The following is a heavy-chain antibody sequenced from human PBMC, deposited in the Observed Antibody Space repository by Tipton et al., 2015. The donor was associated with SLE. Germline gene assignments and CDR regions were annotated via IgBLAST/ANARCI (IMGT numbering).Heavy chain of an antibody. V-gene: IGHV3-74*01. CDR1: GFTFSSYW. D-gene: IGHD3-16*01. CDR2: INSDGSST. CDR3: ARGDYYSYYGMDV. J-gene: IGHJ6*02. Sequence: GSLRLSCAASGFTFSSYWMHWVRQAPGKGLVWVSRINSDGSSTSYADSVKGRFTFPRDNAKNTLYLQMNSLRAEDTGVYYCARGDYYSYYGMDVWGQGTTVTVSS.